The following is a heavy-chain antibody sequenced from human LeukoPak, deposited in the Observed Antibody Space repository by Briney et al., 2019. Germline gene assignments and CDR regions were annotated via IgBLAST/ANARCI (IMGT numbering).Heavy chain of an antibody. CDR3: ASQEWSDGSYFDY. J-gene: IGHJ4*02. CDR2: ISSSSSYI. V-gene: IGHV3-21*04. CDR1: GFTFSSYS. Sequence: GGSLRLSCAASGFTFSSYSMNWVRQAPGKGLEWVSSISSSSSYIYYADSVKGRFTISRDNAKNSLYLQMNSLRAEDTAVYYCASQEWSDGSYFDYWGQGTLVTVSS. D-gene: IGHD3-3*01.